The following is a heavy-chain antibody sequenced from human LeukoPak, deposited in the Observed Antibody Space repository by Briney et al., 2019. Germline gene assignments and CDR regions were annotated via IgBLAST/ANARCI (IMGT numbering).Heavy chain of an antibody. Sequence: GGSLRLSCAASGFTFSSYAMSWVRQAPGKGLEWVSAISGSGGSTYYADSVKGRFTISRDNSKNTLYLQMNSLRAEDTAVYYCAKEPYYDILTGAIGPFDYWGQGTLVTVSS. CDR2: ISGSGGST. V-gene: IGHV3-23*01. D-gene: IGHD3-9*01. CDR1: GFTFSSYA. CDR3: AKEPYYDILTGAIGPFDY. J-gene: IGHJ4*02.